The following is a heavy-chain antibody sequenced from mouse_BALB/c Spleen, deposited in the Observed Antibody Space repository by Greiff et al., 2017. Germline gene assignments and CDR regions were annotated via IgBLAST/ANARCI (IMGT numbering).Heavy chain of an antibody. CDR3: ARHSSTMITSWFAY. Sequence: EVKLVESGGGLVKPGGSLKLSCAASGFTFSSYTMSWVRQTPEKRLEWVAYISNGGGSTYYPDTVKGRFTISRDNAKNTLYLQMSSLKSEDTAMYYCARHSSTMITSWFAYWGQGTTLTVSS. CDR2: ISNGGGST. J-gene: IGHJ2*01. D-gene: IGHD2-4*01. CDR1: GFTFSSYT. V-gene: IGHV5-12-2*01.